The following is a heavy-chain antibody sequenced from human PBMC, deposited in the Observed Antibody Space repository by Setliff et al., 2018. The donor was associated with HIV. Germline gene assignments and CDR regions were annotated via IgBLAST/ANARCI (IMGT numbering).Heavy chain of an antibody. CDR1: GDPMSSTSYY. CDR2: IYYSGST. V-gene: IGHV4-39*07. Sequence: SETLSLTCTVSGDPMSSTSYYWGWIRQSPGKGLEWIGSIYYSGSTQYNPSLKSRVTISVDTSKNQFSLKLSSVTAADTAVYYCAGGGPQTYGDYERYYFDYWGQGTLVTVSS. D-gene: IGHD4-17*01. CDR3: AGGGPQTYGDYERYYFDY. J-gene: IGHJ4*02.